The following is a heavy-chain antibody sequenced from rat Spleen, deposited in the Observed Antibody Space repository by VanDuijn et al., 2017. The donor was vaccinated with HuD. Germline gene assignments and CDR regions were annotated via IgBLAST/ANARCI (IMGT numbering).Heavy chain of an antibody. V-gene: IGHV2-72*01. D-gene: IGHD1-11*01. CDR1: GFSLTRNG. CDR2: IWAGGTT. CDR3: ARHTYGGFEAFDY. Sequence: QVQLKESGPGLMQPSETLSLTFTVSGFSLTRNGVGWVRQPLGKGLVWMGTIWAGGTTNFNSAVQSRLTISRDTSKSQVFLKMNSLQPEDTGAYYCARHTYGGFEAFDYWGQGVMVTVSS. J-gene: IGHJ2*01.